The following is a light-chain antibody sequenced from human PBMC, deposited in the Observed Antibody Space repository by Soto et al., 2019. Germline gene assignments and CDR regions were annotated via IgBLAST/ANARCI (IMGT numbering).Light chain of an antibody. CDR2: SDN. CDR1: SSNIGSNT. J-gene: IGLJ1*01. V-gene: IGLV1-44*01. Sequence: QSVLTQSPSASRTPGQRVTISCSGSSSNIGSNTVNWYHQLPGTAPKLLIYSDNQRPSGVPDRFSGSKSGTSASLAISGLQSEDEADYYCAAWDDSLNGYVFASGTKVTVL. CDR3: AAWDDSLNGYV.